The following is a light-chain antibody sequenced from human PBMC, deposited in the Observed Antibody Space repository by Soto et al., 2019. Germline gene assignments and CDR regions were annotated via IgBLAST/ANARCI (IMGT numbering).Light chain of an antibody. CDR2: GAS. Sequence: EIVLTQSPGTLSLSPGDRATLSCRASQSVRSTYLAWYQQKPGQAPRLLIYGASSRATGIPDRFSGSGSGPDFTLTISRLEPEDFAVYYCQQYGHSPLTFGGGTKVEIK. J-gene: IGKJ4*01. CDR1: QSVRSTY. CDR3: QQYGHSPLT. V-gene: IGKV3-20*01.